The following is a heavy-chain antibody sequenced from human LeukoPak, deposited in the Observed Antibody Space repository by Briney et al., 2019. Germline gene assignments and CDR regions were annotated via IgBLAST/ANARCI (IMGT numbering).Heavy chain of an antibody. Sequence: SVKVSCKASGYTFTSYGISWVRQAPGQGLEWMGWISAYNGNTNYAQKLQGRVTMTTDTSTSTAYMELRSLRSDDTAVYYCARPSRYYYDSSGYLLYYWGQGTLVTVSS. V-gene: IGHV1-18*01. D-gene: IGHD3-22*01. CDR2: ISAYNGNT. CDR3: ARPSRYYYDSSGYLLYY. CDR1: GYTFTSYG. J-gene: IGHJ4*02.